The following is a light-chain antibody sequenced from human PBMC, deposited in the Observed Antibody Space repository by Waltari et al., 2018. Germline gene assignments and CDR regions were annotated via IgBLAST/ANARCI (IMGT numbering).Light chain of an antibody. J-gene: IGLJ2*01. Sequence: QSLLTHPPSISGAPGPRAAISCSGGRSNIGRITVNRYPQGPGTTPKLLMYRMDQRPSGVSDRFSGSKSGTSASLAITGLLSADEADYICATWDDSLNAWIFGGGTRLTVL. CDR1: RSNIGRIT. CDR3: ATWDDSLNAWI. CDR2: RMD. V-gene: IGLV1-44*01.